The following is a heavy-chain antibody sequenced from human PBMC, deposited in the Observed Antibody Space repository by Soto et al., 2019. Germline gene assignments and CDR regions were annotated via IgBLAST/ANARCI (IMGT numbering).Heavy chain of an antibody. Sequence: VQLEESGGGLVQPGRSLRLSCAASGFTFSSYGMHWVRQAPGKGLEWVAVISYDGSNKYYADSVKGRFTISRDNCKRTXXLQMNSLRAEDTAVYYCAKVGMDGDFDMDNWYFDLWGRGTLVTVSS. CDR2: ISYDGSNK. D-gene: IGHD4-17*01. J-gene: IGHJ2*01. CDR1: GFTFSSYG. CDR3: AKVGMDGDFDMDNWYFDL. V-gene: IGHV3-30*18.